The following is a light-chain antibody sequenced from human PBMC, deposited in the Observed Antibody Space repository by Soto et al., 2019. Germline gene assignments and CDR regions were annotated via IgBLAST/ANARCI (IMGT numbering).Light chain of an antibody. CDR2: GTS. V-gene: IGKV3-11*01. CDR1: LSVSGY. CDR3: QHRAN. J-gene: IGKJ5*01. Sequence: EIVLTQSPASLALSPGERVTLSCRASLSVSGYLAWYQQRPNQAPRLLIHGTSNRATGIPARFSGEGSGTDFTLTISSLEPEDSAVYYCQHRANFGQGTRLEIK.